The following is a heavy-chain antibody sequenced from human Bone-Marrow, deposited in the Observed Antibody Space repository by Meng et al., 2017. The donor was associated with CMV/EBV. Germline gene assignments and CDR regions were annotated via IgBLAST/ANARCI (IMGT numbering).Heavy chain of an antibody. J-gene: IGHJ2*01. V-gene: IGHV4-39*07. CDR1: GGSISSSSYY. CDR2: IYYSGST. CDR3: AREYYDFRGGWYFDL. Sequence: QRRLQESGPGLVKPSETLSLTCTVSGGSISSSSYYWGWIRQPPGKGLEWIGSIYYSGSTYYNPSLKSRVTISVDTSKNQFSLKLSSVTAADTAVYYCAREYYDFRGGWYFDLWGRGTLVTVSS. D-gene: IGHD3-3*01.